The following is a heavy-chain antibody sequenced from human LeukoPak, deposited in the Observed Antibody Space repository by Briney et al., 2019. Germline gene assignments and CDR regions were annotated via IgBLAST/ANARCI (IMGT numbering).Heavy chain of an antibody. Sequence: SETLSLTCAVYGGSFSGYYWSWIRQPPGKGLEWIGEINHSGSTNYNPSLKSRVTISVDTSKNQFSLKLSSVTAADTAVYYCARASAGLGSGSYSPWGQGTLVTVSS. CDR3: ARASAGLGSGSYSP. V-gene: IGHV4-34*01. D-gene: IGHD3-10*01. J-gene: IGHJ5*02. CDR1: GGSFSGYY. CDR2: INHSGST.